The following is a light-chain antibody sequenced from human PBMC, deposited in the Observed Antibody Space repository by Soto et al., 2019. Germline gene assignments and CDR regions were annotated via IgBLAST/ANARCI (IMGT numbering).Light chain of an antibody. CDR2: GAS. V-gene: IGKV3-20*01. Sequence: EIVLTQSPGTLSLSPGERATLSCRASQSVSSSYLAWYKHKPGQAPRLLIYGASSRATGIPDRFSGSGSGTDFTLTISRLEPEDVALYLCQQYGSSPHTFGQGTKLEIK. J-gene: IGKJ2*01. CDR1: QSVSSSY. CDR3: QQYGSSPHT.